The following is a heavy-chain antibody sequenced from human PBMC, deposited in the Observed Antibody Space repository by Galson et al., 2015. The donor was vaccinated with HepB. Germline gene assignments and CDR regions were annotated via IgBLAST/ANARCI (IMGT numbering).Heavy chain of an antibody. D-gene: IGHD3-10*01. CDR3: ARGGSATGITYFDY. V-gene: IGHV3-21*01. CDR2: ISSSSSYI. Sequence: SLRLSCAASGFTFSSYSMNWVRQAPGKGLEWVSSISSSSSYIYYADSVKGRFTISRDNAKNSLYLQMNSLRAEDTAVYYCARGGSATGITYFDYWGQGTLVTVSS. CDR1: GFTFSSYS. J-gene: IGHJ4*02.